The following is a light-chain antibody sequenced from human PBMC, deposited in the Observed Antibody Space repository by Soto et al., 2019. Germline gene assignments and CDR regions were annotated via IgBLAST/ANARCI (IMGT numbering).Light chain of an antibody. CDR3: SSYTSSSTLSTYV. Sequence: QSALTQPASVSGSPGQSSTISCTGTSSDVGGYNYVSWYQHHPGKAPKLMIYDVSNRPSGVSNRFSGSKSGNTASLIISGLQAEDEADYYCSSYTSSSTLSTYVFGTGTKLTVL. CDR2: DVS. V-gene: IGLV2-14*03. J-gene: IGLJ1*01. CDR1: SSDVGGYNY.